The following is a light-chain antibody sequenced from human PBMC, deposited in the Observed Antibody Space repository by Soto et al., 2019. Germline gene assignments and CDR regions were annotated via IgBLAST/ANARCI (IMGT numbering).Light chain of an antibody. CDR3: QHYNSYSEA. CDR1: QSISSY. V-gene: IGKV1-39*01. CDR2: AAS. J-gene: IGKJ1*01. Sequence: DIQMTQSPSSLSASVGDRVTITCRASQSISSYLNWYQQKPGKAPKLLIYAASSLQRGVPSRFSGSGSGTEFTLTISSLQPDDFATYYCQHYNSYSEAVGQGTKVDSK.